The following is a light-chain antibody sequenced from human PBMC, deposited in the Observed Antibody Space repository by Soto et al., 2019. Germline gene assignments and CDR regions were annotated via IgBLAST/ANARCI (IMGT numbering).Light chain of an antibody. Sequence: DIQMTQSPSSLSASVGDRVTITCRASQSISSYLNWYQQKPGKAPKLLIYAASSSQSGVPSRFSGSGSGTDFTLTISSLQPEDFATYYCQQSYSTLITFGQGTRLENK. V-gene: IGKV1-39*01. CDR1: QSISSY. CDR3: QQSYSTLIT. J-gene: IGKJ5*01. CDR2: AAS.